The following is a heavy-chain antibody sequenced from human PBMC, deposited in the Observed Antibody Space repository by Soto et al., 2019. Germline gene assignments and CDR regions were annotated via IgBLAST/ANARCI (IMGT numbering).Heavy chain of an antibody. V-gene: IGHV1-69*01. CDR3: ASEVGAPGAFDH. CDR1: GGTFRTYT. J-gene: IGHJ4*02. D-gene: IGHD7-27*01. CDR2: ITLVFGTA. Sequence: QVQLVQSGAEVKKPGSSVKVSCKASGGTFRTYTISWVRQAPGQGLEWMGGITLVFGTADYAQKFQGRVTITADESTSTAYKELSRLRSEDTAVYYCASEVGAPGAFDHWGQGTLVTVSS.